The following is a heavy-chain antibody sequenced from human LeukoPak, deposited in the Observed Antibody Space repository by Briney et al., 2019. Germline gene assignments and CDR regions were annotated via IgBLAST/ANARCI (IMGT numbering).Heavy chain of an antibody. V-gene: IGHV4-59*01. J-gene: IGHJ4*02. CDR1: GGSISSYY. CDR2: IYYTGST. CDR3: ARDRPGGSSLDY. D-gene: IGHD6-13*01. Sequence: SETLSLTCTVSGGSISSYYWSWIRQPPGKGLEWIGYIYYTGSTNYNPSLKSRVTISVDTSKNQFSLKLSSVTAADTAVYYCARDRPGGSSLDYWGQGTLVTVSS.